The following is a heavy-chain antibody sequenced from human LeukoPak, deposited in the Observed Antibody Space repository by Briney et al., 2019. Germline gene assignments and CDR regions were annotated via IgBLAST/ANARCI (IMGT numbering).Heavy chain of an antibody. Sequence: PSETLSLTCAVSGYSISTGYHWGWIRQSPGTGLEWIGSTYHSGNTYYNPSLKSRVTISMDTSMNQFSLQVTSVTAADTAVYYRARTRYCSGATCYSPELFDSWGQGTLVTVSS. V-gene: IGHV4-38-2*01. CDR2: TYHSGNT. CDR1: GYSISTGYH. D-gene: IGHD2-15*01. J-gene: IGHJ4*02. CDR3: ARTRYCSGATCYSPELFDS.